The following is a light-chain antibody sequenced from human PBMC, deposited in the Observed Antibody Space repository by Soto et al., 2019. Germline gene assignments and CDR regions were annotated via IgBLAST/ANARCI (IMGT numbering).Light chain of an antibody. V-gene: IGLV1-51*01. CDR1: SSDVGGYSF. Sequence: QSALTQPPSASGSPGQSVTISCTGTSSDVGGYSFVSWYQQRPGKAPKLIIYDNTKRPSGIPDRFSGSKSGTSATLGITGLRTGDEADYYCGTWDKSLGAGVFGTGTKLTVL. CDR3: GTWDKSLGAGV. CDR2: DNT. J-gene: IGLJ1*01.